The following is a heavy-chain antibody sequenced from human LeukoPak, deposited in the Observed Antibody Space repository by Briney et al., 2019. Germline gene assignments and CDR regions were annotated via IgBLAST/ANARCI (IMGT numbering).Heavy chain of an antibody. V-gene: IGHV3-74*01. CDR1: GFTFSNHW. CDR3: ARGPGSSGGAFVGDY. J-gene: IGHJ4*01. CDR2: IDGGGSST. Sequence: GGSLRLSCAASGFTFSNHWMHWVRQVPGKGLVWVSRIDGGGSSTSYADSVRGRFSISRDNGKSTLYLQMNSLKVEDTAVYYCARGPGSSGGAFVGDYWGHGTLVTVSS. D-gene: IGHD3-22*01.